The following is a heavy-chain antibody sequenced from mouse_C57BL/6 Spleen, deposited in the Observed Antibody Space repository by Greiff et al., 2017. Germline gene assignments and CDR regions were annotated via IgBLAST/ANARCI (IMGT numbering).Heavy chain of an antibody. CDR1: GYTFTSYT. D-gene: IGHD2-4*01. Sequence: QVQLQQSGAELARPGASVKMSCKASGYTFTSYTMHWVKQRPGQGLEWIGYINPSSGYTKYNQKFKDKATLTADKSSSTAYMQLSSLTSEDSAVYYCARGDYDGGGADYWGQGTTLTVSS. V-gene: IGHV1-4*01. CDR3: ARGDYDGGGADY. CDR2: INPSSGYT. J-gene: IGHJ2*01.